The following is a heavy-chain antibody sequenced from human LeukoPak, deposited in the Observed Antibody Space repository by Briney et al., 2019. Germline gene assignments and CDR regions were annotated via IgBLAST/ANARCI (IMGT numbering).Heavy chain of an antibody. V-gene: IGHV3-30-3*01. CDR1: GSTFSSYA. CDR2: ISYDGSNK. Sequence: GGSLRLSCAASGSTFSSYAMHWVRQAPGKGLGWVAVISYDGSNKYYADSVKGRFTISRDNSKNTLYLQMNSLRAEDTAVYYCARDQFGDFWSGYYHYYYGMDVWGQGTTVTVSS. J-gene: IGHJ6*02. CDR3: ARDQFGDFWSGYYHYYYGMDV. D-gene: IGHD3-3*01.